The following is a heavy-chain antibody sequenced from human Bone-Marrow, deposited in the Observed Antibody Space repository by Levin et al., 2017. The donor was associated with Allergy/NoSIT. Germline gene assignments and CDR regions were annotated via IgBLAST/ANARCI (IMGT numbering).Heavy chain of an antibody. Sequence: GGSLRLSCAASGFTFSGYDMYWVRQAPGKGLEWVAGISSDGIDKYYIDSVKGRFTISRDNSENTLYLQLDSLRDADTAVYYCAKDHEDAVATTPDYWGQGTLVTVSS. CDR1: GFTFSGYD. J-gene: IGHJ4*02. CDR3: AKDHEDAVATTPDY. CDR2: ISSDGIDK. V-gene: IGHV3-30*18. D-gene: IGHD5-12*01.